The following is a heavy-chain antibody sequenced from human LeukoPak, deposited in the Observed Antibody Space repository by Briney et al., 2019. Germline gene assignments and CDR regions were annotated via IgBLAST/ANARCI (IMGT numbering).Heavy chain of an antibody. CDR3: ARLRYDYGDYVLRRWYFDL. CDR2: IYYSGST. J-gene: IGHJ2*01. V-gene: IGHV4-39*01. Sequence: SETLSLTSTVSGGSISSGSYYWGWIRQPPGKGLEWIGSIYYSGSTYYNPSLKSRVTISVDTSKNQFSLKLSSVTAADTAVYYCARLRYDYGDYVLRRWYFDLWGRGTLVTVSS. CDR1: GGSISSGSYY. D-gene: IGHD4-17*01.